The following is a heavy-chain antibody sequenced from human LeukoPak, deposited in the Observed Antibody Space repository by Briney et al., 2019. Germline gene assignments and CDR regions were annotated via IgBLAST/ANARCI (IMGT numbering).Heavy chain of an antibody. Sequence: ASVKVSCKASGYTFTSYGISWVRQAPEQGLEWMGWISAYNGNTNYAQKLQGRVTMTTDTSTSTAYMELRSLRSDDTAVYYCARVSGSYPYYYYGMDVWGQGTTVTVSS. CDR3: ARVSGSYPYYYYGMDV. J-gene: IGHJ6*02. CDR2: ISAYNGNT. CDR1: GYTFTSYG. D-gene: IGHD1-26*01. V-gene: IGHV1-18*01.